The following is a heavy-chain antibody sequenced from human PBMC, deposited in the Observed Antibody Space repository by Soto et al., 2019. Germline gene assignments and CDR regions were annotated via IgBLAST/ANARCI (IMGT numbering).Heavy chain of an antibody. Sequence: EVQLVESGGGLVQPGGSLRLSCAASGFTFTGNWMHWVRQCPGKGLVWVARINRDGTATTYADSVTGRFSISRDNSKNTLYLQMNSLGAEDTAVYYCATVGTGSYNWFDPWGQGTMVTVSS. D-gene: IGHD1-26*01. V-gene: IGHV3-74*01. CDR3: ATVGTGSYNWFDP. J-gene: IGHJ5*02. CDR2: INRDGTAT. CDR1: GFTFTGNW.